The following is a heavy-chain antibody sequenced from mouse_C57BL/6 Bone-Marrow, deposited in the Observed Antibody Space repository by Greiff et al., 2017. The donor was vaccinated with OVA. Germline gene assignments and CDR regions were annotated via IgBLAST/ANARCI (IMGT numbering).Heavy chain of an antibody. CDR3: AKDWAIYYGYDEWYYYAMDY. Sequence: QVQLQQPGPELVKPGASVKLSCKASGYTFTSYWMHWVKQRPGQGLEWIGNINPSNGGTNYNEKFKRKATLTVDKSSSTAYMQLSSLTSEDSAVYYCAKDWAIYYGYDEWYYYAMDYWGQGTSVTVSS. V-gene: IGHV1-53*01. D-gene: IGHD2-2*01. CDR1: GYTFTSYW. J-gene: IGHJ4*01. CDR2: INPSNGGT.